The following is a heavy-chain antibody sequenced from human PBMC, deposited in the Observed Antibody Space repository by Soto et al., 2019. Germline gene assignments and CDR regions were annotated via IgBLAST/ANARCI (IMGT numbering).Heavy chain of an antibody. CDR1: GGTFNNYA. Sequence: QVQLVQSGAEVKKPGSSVKVSCKASGGTFNNYAISWVRQAPGQGLEWMGGIIPIIGTADYAHKFQARLAISAHESTGTTFMELSSLRSEDTGLYYCARGGVDVVATSAFDYWGQGTLVTVSS. D-gene: IGHD5-12*01. J-gene: IGHJ4*02. V-gene: IGHV1-69*01. CDR2: IIPIIGTA. CDR3: ARGGVDVVATSAFDY.